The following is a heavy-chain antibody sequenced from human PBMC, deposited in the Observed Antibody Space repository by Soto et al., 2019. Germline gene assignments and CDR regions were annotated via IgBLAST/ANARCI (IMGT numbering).Heavy chain of an antibody. D-gene: IGHD6-6*01. Sequence: QVQLVESGGGVVQPGRSLRLSCAASGFTFSSYGMHWVRQDPGKGLEWVAVIWYDGSNKYYADYVKGRFTISRDNSKNTLYLQMNSLRAEDTAVYYCARDQAARTTYYYYGMDVWGQGTTVTVSS. CDR2: IWYDGSNK. CDR1: GFTFSSYG. J-gene: IGHJ6*02. CDR3: ARDQAARTTYYYYGMDV. V-gene: IGHV3-33*01.